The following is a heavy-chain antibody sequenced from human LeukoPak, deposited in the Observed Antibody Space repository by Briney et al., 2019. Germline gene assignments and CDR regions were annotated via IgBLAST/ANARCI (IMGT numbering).Heavy chain of an antibody. CDR1: GFTFSDYA. CDR3: AKAMLGTAMFDY. Sequence: GGSLRLSCAASGFTFSDYAMSWVRQAPGQGLEWVSTITGSGDNTYYADSVKGRFTISRDNSKNTLYLQMNSLRAEDTAVYYCAKAMLGTAMFDYWGQGTLVTVSS. V-gene: IGHV3-23*01. J-gene: IGHJ4*02. D-gene: IGHD5-18*01. CDR2: ITGSGDNT.